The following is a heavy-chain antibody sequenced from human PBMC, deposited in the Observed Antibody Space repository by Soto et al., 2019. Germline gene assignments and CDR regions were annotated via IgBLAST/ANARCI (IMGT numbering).Heavy chain of an antibody. CDR1: GGSISSSSYY. V-gene: IGHV4-39*01. J-gene: IGHJ6*02. Sequence: SETLSLTCTVSGGSISSSSYYWGWIRQPPGKGLEWSGSIYYSGSTYYNPSLKSRVTISVDTSKNQFSLKLSSVTAADTAVYYCAILTVTANYYYYYGMDVWGQGTTVTVSS. D-gene: IGHD4-4*01. CDR2: IYYSGST. CDR3: AILTVTANYYYYYGMDV.